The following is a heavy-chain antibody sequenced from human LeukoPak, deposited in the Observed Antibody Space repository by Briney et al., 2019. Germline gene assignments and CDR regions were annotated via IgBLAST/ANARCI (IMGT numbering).Heavy chain of an antibody. CDR1: GFTFSSYG. J-gene: IGHJ4*02. CDR3: AKWMEAFSGSFDY. V-gene: IGHV3-30*18. Sequence: GGSLRLSCAASGFTFSSYGMHWVRQAPGKGLEWVAVISYDGSNKYYADSVKGRFTISRDNSKNTLYLQMNSLRAEDTAIYYCAKWMEAFSGSFDYWGQGTLVTVSS. D-gene: IGHD1-26*01. CDR2: ISYDGSNK.